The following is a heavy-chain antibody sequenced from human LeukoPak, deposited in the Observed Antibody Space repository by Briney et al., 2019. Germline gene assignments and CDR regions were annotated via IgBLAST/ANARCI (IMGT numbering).Heavy chain of an antibody. CDR3: AKAVFGVQYNWFDP. J-gene: IGHJ5*02. Sequence: QPGGSLRLSCAASGFTFSSYAMSWVRQAPGEGLEWVSAISGSGGSTYYADSVKGRFTISRDNSKNTLYLQMNSLRAEDTAVYYCAKAVFGVQYNWFDPWGQGTLVTVSS. CDR2: ISGSGGST. D-gene: IGHD3-3*01. V-gene: IGHV3-23*01. CDR1: GFTFSSYA.